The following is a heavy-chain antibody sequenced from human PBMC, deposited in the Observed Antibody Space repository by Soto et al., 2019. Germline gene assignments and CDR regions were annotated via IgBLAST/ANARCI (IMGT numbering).Heavy chain of an antibody. D-gene: IGHD1-26*01. Sequence: PGGSLRLSCAAPGFTFSSYAMHWVRQAPGKGLEWVAVISYDGSNKYYADSVKGRFTISRDNSKNTLYLQMNSLRAEDTAVYYCARARRIVGAYYDYWGQGTLVTVSS. CDR1: GFTFSSYA. CDR3: ARARRIVGAYYDY. J-gene: IGHJ4*02. V-gene: IGHV3-30-3*01. CDR2: ISYDGSNK.